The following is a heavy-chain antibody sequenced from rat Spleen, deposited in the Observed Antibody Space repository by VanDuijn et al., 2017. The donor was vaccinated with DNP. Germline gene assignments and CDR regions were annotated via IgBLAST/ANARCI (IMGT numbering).Heavy chain of an antibody. CDR1: GFTFSDYY. J-gene: IGHJ2*01. CDR3: ARTGIFDY. V-gene: IGHV5-7*01. CDR2: ITSDGSST. D-gene: IGHD5-1*01. Sequence: EVQLVESGGGLVQPGRSLKLSCAASGFTFSDYYMAWVRQAPTKGLEWVASITSDGSSTFYRDSVKGRFTISRDNAKSTLYLQRDSLRSEDTATYYCARTGIFDYWGQGVMVTVSS.